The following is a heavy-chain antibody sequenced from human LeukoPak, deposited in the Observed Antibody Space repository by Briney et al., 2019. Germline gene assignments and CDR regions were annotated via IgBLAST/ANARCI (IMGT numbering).Heavy chain of an antibody. CDR2: IVVGSGNT. D-gene: IGHD6-19*01. CDR3: ATGSGWYSPDY. Sequence: SVKVSCKASGFTFTSSPMHWVRQARGQRLEWIGWIVVGSGNTNYAQKFQERVTITRDVSTNTAYMELSSLRSEDTAVYCCATGSGWYSPDYWGQGTLVTVSS. J-gene: IGHJ4*02. V-gene: IGHV1-58*02. CDR1: GFTFTSSP.